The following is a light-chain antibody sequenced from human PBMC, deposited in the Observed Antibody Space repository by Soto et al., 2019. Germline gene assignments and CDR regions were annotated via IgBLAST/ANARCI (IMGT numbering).Light chain of an antibody. CDR3: QQYNSWT. CDR2: DAS. V-gene: IGKV1-5*01. J-gene: IGKJ1*01. Sequence: DIQMTQSPSTLSASVGYRFTITCRASQSISSWLAWYQQKPGKAPKLLIYDASSLESGVPSRFSGSGSGTEFTLTISSLQPDDFATYYCQQYNSWTFGQGTTGDIK. CDR1: QSISSW.